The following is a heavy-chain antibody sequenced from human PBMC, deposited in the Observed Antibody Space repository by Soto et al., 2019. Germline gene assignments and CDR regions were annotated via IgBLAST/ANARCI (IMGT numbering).Heavy chain of an antibody. V-gene: IGHV3-66*04. CDR2: IYSGDSA. CDR1: GFTVSSNY. D-gene: IGHD5-18*01. J-gene: IGHJ4*02. CDR3: ARHGYSYGGAYFDY. Sequence: EVQLVETGGGVDQPGGSLGLSCAASGFTVSSNYMSWVRQAPGKGLEWVSVIYSGDSAYYADSVKGRFTISRDNSKNTLYLQMNSLRAEDTAVYYCARHGYSYGGAYFDYWGQGTLVTVSS.